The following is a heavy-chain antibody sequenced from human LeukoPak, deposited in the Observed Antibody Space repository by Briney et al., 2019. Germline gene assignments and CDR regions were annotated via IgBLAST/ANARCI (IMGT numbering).Heavy chain of an antibody. CDR2: ISHDSKTK. V-gene: IGHV3-30*15. J-gene: IGHJ4*02. CDR1: GFSFIDFA. D-gene: IGHD5-24*01. Sequence: GGSLRLSCSASGFSFIDFAMHWVRQAPGKGLEWVAVISHDSKTKYHAESVRGRFTISRDNYKNTVYLQKSSLTHDDTDVYFCARPGPPGDGYNPPDYWGPGSQVTV. CDR3: ARPGPPGDGYNPPDY.